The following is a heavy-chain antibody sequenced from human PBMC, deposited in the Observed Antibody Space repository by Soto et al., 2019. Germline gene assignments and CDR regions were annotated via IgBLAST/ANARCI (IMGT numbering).Heavy chain of an antibody. CDR2: IIPIFGTA. V-gene: IGHV1-69*06. CDR3: ASSPIYCTNGVCYAMDV. D-gene: IGHD2-8*01. Sequence: QVQLVQSGAEVKKPGSSVKVSCKASGGTFSSYGINWVRQAPGQGLEWMGGIIPIFGTANYAQKVQGRVTITADKSTSTAYMELSRLRSEDTVVYYCASSPIYCTNGVCYAMDVWGQGTTVTVSS. J-gene: IGHJ6*02. CDR1: GGTFSSYG.